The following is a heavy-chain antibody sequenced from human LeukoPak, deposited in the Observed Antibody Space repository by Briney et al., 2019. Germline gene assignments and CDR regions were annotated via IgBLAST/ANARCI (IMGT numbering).Heavy chain of an antibody. D-gene: IGHD5-18*01. CDR2: IYYSGST. Sequence: SETLSLTCTVSGGSISSYYWSWIRQPPGKGLEWIGYIYYSGSTNYNPSLKSRVTISVDTSKNQFSLKLSSVTAADTAVYYCARDASYGYRGGWFDPWGQGTLVTVSS. V-gene: IGHV4-59*01. CDR1: GGSISSYY. CDR3: ARDASYGYRGGWFDP. J-gene: IGHJ5*02.